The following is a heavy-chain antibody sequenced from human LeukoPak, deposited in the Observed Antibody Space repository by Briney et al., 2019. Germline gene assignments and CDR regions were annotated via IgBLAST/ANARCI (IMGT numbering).Heavy chain of an antibody. Sequence: PGGSLRLSCAASGFTFSSYSMNWVRQAPGKGLEWVSYISSSSSTIYYADSVKGRFTISRDNAKNSLYLQMNSLRAEDMAVYYCARVRAAYSYGEAFDYWGQGTLVTVSS. V-gene: IGHV3-48*04. CDR2: ISSSSSTI. D-gene: IGHD5-18*01. J-gene: IGHJ4*02. CDR3: ARVRAAYSYGEAFDY. CDR1: GFTFSSYS.